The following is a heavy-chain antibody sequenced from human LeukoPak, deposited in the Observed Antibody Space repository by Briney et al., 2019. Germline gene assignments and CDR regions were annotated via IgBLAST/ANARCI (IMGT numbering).Heavy chain of an antibody. Sequence: SETLSLTCAVYGGSFSGYYWSWIRQPPGKGLEWIGEINHSGSTNYNPSLKSRVTISVDTSKNQFSLKLSSVTAADTAVYYCARLERDPPPQKDAFDIWGQGTMVTVSS. D-gene: IGHD1-1*01. V-gene: IGHV4-34*01. CDR1: GGSFSGYY. CDR2: INHSGST. CDR3: ARLERDPPPQKDAFDI. J-gene: IGHJ3*02.